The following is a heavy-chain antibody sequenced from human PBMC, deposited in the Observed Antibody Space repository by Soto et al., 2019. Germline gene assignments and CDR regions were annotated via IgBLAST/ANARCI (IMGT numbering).Heavy chain of an antibody. V-gene: IGHV1-46*01. CDR2: INPSGGST. CDR1: GYTFTSYY. Sequence: ASVKVSCKASGYTFTSYYMHWVRQAPGQGLEWMGIINPSGGSTSYAQKFQGRVTMTRDTSTSTVYMELSSLRSEDTSLYYCARDGGTMIVVAKDFQHWGQGTLVTVSS. J-gene: IGHJ1*01. CDR3: ARDGGTMIVVAKDFQH. D-gene: IGHD3-22*01.